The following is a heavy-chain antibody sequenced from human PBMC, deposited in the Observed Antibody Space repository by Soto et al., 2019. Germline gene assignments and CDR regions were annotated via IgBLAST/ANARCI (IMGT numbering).Heavy chain of an antibody. CDR1: GYTFTGYY. CDR3: ARVGSGSYYAFDI. J-gene: IGHJ3*02. CDR2: INPNSGGT. D-gene: IGHD3-10*01. Sequence: ASVKVSCKASGYTFTGYYMHWVRQAPGQGLEWMGWINPNSGGTNYAQKFQGWVTMTRDTSISTAYMELSRLRSDDTAVYYCARVGSGSYYAFDIWGQGTMVTVSS. V-gene: IGHV1-2*04.